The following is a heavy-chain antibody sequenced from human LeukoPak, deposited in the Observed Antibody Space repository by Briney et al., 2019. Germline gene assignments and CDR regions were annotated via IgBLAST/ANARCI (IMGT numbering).Heavy chain of an antibody. CDR2: INPNSGGI. J-gene: IGHJ3*02. D-gene: IGHD3-10*01. V-gene: IGHV1-2*02. CDR3: ACHRDYYGSGSYLAFGI. Sequence: GASVKVSCKASGYTFTGYYMHWVRQAPGQGLEWMGWINPNSGGINYAQKFQGRVTMTRDTSISTAYMELSRLRSDDTAVYYCACHRDYYGSGSYLAFGIWGQGTMVTVSS. CDR1: GYTFTGYY.